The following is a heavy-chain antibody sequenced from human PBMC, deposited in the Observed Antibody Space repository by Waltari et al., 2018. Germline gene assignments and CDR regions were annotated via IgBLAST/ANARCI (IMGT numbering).Heavy chain of an antibody. Sequence: QVQLVESGGGVVQPGRSLRLSCAASGFTFSSYGMHWVRQAPGKGLEWVAVIWYDGSNKYYADSVKGRFTISRDNSKNTLYLQMNSLRAEDTAVYYCARDQCIAVAGILGYWGQGTLVTVSS. CDR3: ARDQCIAVAGILGY. J-gene: IGHJ4*02. CDR1: GFTFSSYG. D-gene: IGHD6-19*01. CDR2: IWYDGSNK. V-gene: IGHV3-33*01.